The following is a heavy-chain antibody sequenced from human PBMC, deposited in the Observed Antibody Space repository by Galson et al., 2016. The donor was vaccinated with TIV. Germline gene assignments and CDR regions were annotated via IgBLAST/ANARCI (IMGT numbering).Heavy chain of an antibody. CDR2: IIPLFGEA. V-gene: IGHV1-69*13. Sequence: SVKVSCKASGGTFSSFVVTWVRQAPGQGLEWMGGIIPLFGEAHYAQKFQGRVTISADESTSTVYMELRSLRSGDTAVYYCVKCRNTAMDTYYYYYGLDAWGQGTTVTVSS. CDR1: GGTFSSFV. CDR3: VKCRNTAMDTYYYYYGLDA. D-gene: IGHD5-18*01. J-gene: IGHJ6*02.